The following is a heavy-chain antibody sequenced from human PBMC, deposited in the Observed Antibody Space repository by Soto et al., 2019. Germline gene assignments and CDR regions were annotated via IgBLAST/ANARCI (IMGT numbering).Heavy chain of an antibody. CDR2: IIPIFGTA. V-gene: IGHV1-69*13. D-gene: IGHD3-22*01. Sequence: GASVKVSCKASGGTLSSYTFSWVRQAPGQGLEWMGGIIPIFGTADYAQKFQGRLAITADASTSTAYMELRSLRSDDTAVYYCARGSSGYYDWDPWGQGTLVTVSS. J-gene: IGHJ5*02. CDR3: ARGSSGYYDWDP. CDR1: GGTLSSYT.